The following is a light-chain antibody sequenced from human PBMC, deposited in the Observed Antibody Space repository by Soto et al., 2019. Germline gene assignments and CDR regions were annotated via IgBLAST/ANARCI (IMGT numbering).Light chain of an antibody. Sequence: DIQLTQSPSFLSASVGDRVTITCRASQGISSYLAWYQQKPGKASKLLMYAASNLQSGVPSRFSGSGSGTEFTLTISSLQPEDFATYYCQQLKSYPQTFGQGTKVEIQ. CDR2: AAS. V-gene: IGKV1-9*01. CDR3: QQLKSYPQT. J-gene: IGKJ1*01. CDR1: QGISSY.